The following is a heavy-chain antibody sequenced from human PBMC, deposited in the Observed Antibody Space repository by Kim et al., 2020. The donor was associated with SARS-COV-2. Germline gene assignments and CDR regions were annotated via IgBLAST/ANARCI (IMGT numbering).Heavy chain of an antibody. V-gene: IGHV1-69*01. Sequence: AQKFQGRVTITADESTSTAYMELSSLRSEDTAVYYCARAEQWLVLGDLDYWGQGTLVTVSS. D-gene: IGHD6-19*01. J-gene: IGHJ4*02. CDR3: ARAEQWLVLGDLDY.